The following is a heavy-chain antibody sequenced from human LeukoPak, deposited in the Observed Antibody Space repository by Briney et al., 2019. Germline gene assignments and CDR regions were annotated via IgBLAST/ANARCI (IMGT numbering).Heavy chain of an antibody. J-gene: IGHJ4*02. D-gene: IGHD2-15*01. CDR1: GASISSYY. V-gene: IGHV4-4*07. CDR2: IYTSGGT. CDR3: SVAGS. Sequence: SETLSLTCSVSGASISSYYWSWIRQPAGKGLEWIGRIYTSGGTDYNPSLRSRVTISVDTSKNQFSLKLNSVTAADTAVYYCSVAGSWGQGTLVTISP.